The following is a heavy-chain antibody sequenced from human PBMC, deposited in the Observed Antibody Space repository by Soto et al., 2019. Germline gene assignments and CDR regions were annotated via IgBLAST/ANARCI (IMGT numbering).Heavy chain of an antibody. D-gene: IGHD3-3*01. CDR1: GFSLSTSGVG. CDR3: EHRRTQAYYDFWSCYYFDY. J-gene: IGHJ4*02. V-gene: IGHV2-5*01. Sequence: SGPTLVNPTHTLTLSCTFSGFSLSTSGVGVGWIRQPPGKALEWLALIYWNDDKRYSPSLKSRLTITKDTSKNQVVLTMTNMDPVDTATYYCEHRRTQAYYDFWSCYYFDYWREGPLVPVSP. CDR2: IYWNDDK.